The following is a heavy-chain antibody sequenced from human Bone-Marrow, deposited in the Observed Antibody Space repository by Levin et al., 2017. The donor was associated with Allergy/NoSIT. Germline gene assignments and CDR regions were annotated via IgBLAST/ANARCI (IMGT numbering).Heavy chain of an antibody. CDR1: GFTFSSYA. CDR2: ISGSGGST. CDR3: AKIKAAQRWLHLDY. V-gene: IGHV3-23*01. Sequence: GGSLRLSCAASGFTFSSYAMSWVRQAPGKGLEWVSAISGSGGSTYYADSVKGRFTISRDNSKNTLYLQMNSLRAEDTAVYYCAKIKAAQRWLHLDYWGQGTLVTVSS. J-gene: IGHJ4*02. D-gene: IGHD5-24*01.